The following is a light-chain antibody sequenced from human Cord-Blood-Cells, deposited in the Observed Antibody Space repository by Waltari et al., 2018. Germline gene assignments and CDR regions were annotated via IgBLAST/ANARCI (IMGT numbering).Light chain of an antibody. CDR1: TGAVIGGHY. J-gene: IGLJ3*02. CDR3: LLSYSGARV. CDR2: DTS. V-gene: IGLV7-46*01. Sequence: QAVVTQEPSLTVSPGGAVTRTCGSSTGAVIGGHYPYWFQQKPGQAPRTLLYDTSNKHSWTPARFSGSLLGGKAALTLSADKPEDEAEYYCLLSYSGARVFGGGTKLTVL.